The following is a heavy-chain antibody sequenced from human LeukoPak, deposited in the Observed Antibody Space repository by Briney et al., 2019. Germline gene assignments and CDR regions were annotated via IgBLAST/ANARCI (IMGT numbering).Heavy chain of an antibody. J-gene: IGHJ4*02. D-gene: IGHD4-17*01. Sequence: SPSETLSLTCTVSGGSISSSSYYWGWIRQPPGKGLEWIGSIYYSGSTYYNPSLKSRVTISVDTSKNQFSLKLSSVTAADTAVYYCARDPNGDYYFDHWGQGTLVTVSS. CDR2: IYYSGST. CDR1: GGSISSSSYY. V-gene: IGHV4-39*07. CDR3: ARDPNGDYYFDH.